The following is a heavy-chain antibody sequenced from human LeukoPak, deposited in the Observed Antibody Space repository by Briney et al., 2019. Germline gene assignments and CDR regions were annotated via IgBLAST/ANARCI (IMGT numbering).Heavy chain of an antibody. V-gene: IGHV4-30-4*01. CDR2: GYYSGRT. CDR3: ARDVRRRGASNYFDN. D-gene: IGHD2-2*01. CDR1: GGSINSADYY. Sequence: SETLSLTCTVSGGSINSADYYWSWIRQPPGKGVEWIGYGYYSGRTYYNPSLKSRLTISVDTSKNHFSLNLSSVTAADTAVYFCARDVRRRGASNYFDNWGQGTLVTVSS. J-gene: IGHJ4*02.